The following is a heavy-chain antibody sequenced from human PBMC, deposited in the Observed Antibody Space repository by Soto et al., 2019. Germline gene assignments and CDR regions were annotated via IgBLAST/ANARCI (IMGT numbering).Heavy chain of an antibody. J-gene: IGHJ4*02. CDR3: AKDRWNDGDATGCGDY. CDR2: ISGSGGST. V-gene: IGHV3-23*01. D-gene: IGHD1-1*01. CDR1: GFTFSSYA. Sequence: EVQLLESGGGLVQPGGSLRLSCAASGFTFSSYAMSWVRQAPGKGLEWVSAISGSGGSTYYADSVKGRFTISRDNSKNTLYLQMNSLRAEDTAVYYCAKDRWNDGDATGCGDYWGQGTLVTVSS.